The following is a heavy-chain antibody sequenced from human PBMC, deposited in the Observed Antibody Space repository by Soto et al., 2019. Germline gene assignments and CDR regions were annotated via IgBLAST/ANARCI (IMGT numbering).Heavy chain of an antibody. J-gene: IGHJ5*02. Sequence: GGSLRLSCVASGFTFSGNVMSWVRQAPGKGLEWISIISGSGGSTYYADSVKGRFTISRDNSNNTLYLQMHSLTAADTAVYYCAKNGCGGDCYSSVAGNWFDPWGQGTLVTVSS. CDR2: ISGSGGST. CDR3: AKNGCGGDCYSSVAGNWFDP. CDR1: GFTFSGNV. D-gene: IGHD2-21*02. V-gene: IGHV3-23*01.